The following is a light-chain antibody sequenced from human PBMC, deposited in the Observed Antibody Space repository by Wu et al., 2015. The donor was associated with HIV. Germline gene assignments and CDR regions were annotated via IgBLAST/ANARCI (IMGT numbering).Light chain of an antibody. V-gene: IGKV1-5*03. CDR2: KAS. CDR3: QQYNSYPWT. Sequence: DIQMTQSPSTLSASVGDRVTMTCRASQSITTWLAWYQQKPGKAPKLLIYKASTLQSAVPSRFSGSGTGTEFTLTISSLQPDDFATYHCQQYNSYPWTFGKDQGGNQT. J-gene: IGKJ1*01. CDR1: QSITTW.